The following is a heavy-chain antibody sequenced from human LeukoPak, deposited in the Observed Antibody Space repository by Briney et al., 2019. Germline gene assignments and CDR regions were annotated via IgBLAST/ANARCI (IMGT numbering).Heavy chain of an antibody. D-gene: IGHD6-6*01. CDR2: INQDGTEK. CDR3: AREGQLVRRLGAFDI. J-gene: IGHJ3*02. Sequence: PGGSLRLSCAASGFTFTTYWMTWVRQAPGKGLEWVANINQDGTEKYYVDSVKGRFTISRDNAKNSLYLQMNSLRAEDTAVYYCAREGQLVRRLGAFDIWGQGTMVTVS. V-gene: IGHV3-7*01. CDR1: GFTFTTYW.